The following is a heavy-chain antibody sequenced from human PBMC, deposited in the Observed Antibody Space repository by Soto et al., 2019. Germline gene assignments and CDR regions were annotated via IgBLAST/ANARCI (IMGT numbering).Heavy chain of an antibody. J-gene: IGHJ4*02. Sequence: VQLVESGGGLVQPGGSLRLSCAASGFAFGNSWMHWVRQPPGKGPEWVSRMTSDGRTTQYADSVKGRFTVSRDNAKNTLYLQMNSLRAEDTAVYYCATAEVDYWGPGTLVTVSS. CDR3: ATAEVDY. CDR2: MTSDGRTT. CDR1: GFAFGNSW. V-gene: IGHV3-74*01.